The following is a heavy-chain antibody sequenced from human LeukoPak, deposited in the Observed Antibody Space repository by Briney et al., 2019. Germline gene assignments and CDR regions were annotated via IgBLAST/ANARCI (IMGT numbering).Heavy chain of an antibody. J-gene: IGHJ4*02. CDR3: ARAKGYSGYERYFDY. V-gene: IGHV3-66*01. CDR2: IYSGGST. Sequence: PGGSLRLSCAASGFTFSSYSMTWVRQAPGKGLEWVSVIYSGGSTYYADSVKGRFTISRDNSKNTLYLQMNSLRAEDTAVYYCARAKGYSGYERYFDYWGQGTLVTVSS. CDR1: GFTFSSYS. D-gene: IGHD5-12*01.